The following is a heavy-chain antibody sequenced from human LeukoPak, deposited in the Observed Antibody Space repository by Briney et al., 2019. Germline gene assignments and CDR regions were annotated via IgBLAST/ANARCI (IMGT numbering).Heavy chain of an antibody. V-gene: IGHV3-30*18. D-gene: IGHD1-14*01. CDR2: ISYDGSNK. Sequence: GGSLRLSCAASGFTFSSYGMHWVRQAPGKGLEWVAVISYDGSNKYYADSVKGRFTISRDNSKNTLYLQMNSLRAEDTAVYYYAKDPDVTTEYYYYYYGMDVWGQGTTVTVSS. CDR1: GFTFSSYG. J-gene: IGHJ6*02. CDR3: AKDPDVTTEYYYYYYGMDV.